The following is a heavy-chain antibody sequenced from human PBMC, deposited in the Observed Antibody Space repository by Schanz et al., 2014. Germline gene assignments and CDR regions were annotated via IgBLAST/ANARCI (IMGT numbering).Heavy chain of an antibody. CDR3: ARDEGRDGYNLAFDV. V-gene: IGHV3-53*01. J-gene: IGHJ3*01. Sequence: EVQLLESGGGLVQPGGSLRLSCAVSGFTVSTNYMSWVRQAPGKGLEWVSSLYIGGGSTRYADSVKGRFFISRDSSKNTLFLQMNSLRADDTAIYFCARDEGRDGYNLAFDVWGQGTLVTVSS. D-gene: IGHD2-21*01. CDR1: GFTVSTNY. CDR2: LYIGGGST.